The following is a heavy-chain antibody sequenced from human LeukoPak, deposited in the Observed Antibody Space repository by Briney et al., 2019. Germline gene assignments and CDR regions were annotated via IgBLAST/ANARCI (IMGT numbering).Heavy chain of an antibody. CDR3: ARDRSDGFDY. J-gene: IGHJ4*02. CDR2: LYSGGNT. CDR1: GFTVSSNS. V-gene: IGHV3-53*01. Sequence: QAGGSLRLSCAASGFTVSSNSMSWVRQAPGKGLEWVSVLYSGGNTYYADSVKGRFTISRDNSKSTLYLQMNSLRTEDTAVYYCARDRSDGFDYWGQGTLVTVSS.